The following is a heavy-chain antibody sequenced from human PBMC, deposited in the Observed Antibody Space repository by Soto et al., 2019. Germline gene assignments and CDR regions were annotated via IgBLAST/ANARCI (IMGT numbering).Heavy chain of an antibody. D-gene: IGHD6-25*01. CDR3: ARWTATSNDESAFDI. CDR2: IYYSGST. Sequence: SETLCLTCTVSGGSISSGDYYWSWIRQPPGKGLEWIGYIYYSGSTYYNPSLKSRVTISVDTSKNQFSLKLSSVTAADTAVYYCARWTATSNDESAFDIWGQGTMVTVSS. J-gene: IGHJ3*02. V-gene: IGHV4-30-4*01. CDR1: GGSISSGDYY.